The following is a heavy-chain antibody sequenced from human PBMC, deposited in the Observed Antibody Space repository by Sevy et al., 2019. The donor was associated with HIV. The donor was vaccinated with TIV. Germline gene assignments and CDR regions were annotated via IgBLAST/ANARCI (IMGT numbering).Heavy chain of an antibody. Sequence: SEALSLTCGVSGESFSDYYWSWIRQPPRKGLEWIGEINYTGNTNDNPSLEGRVRLSIDTSRKQFSLRLSSVTAADTALYYCARVRRMGNQLWKADYWGQGTLVTVSS. CDR3: ARVRRMGNQLWKADY. CDR2: INYTGNT. J-gene: IGHJ4*02. CDR1: GESFSDYY. D-gene: IGHD3-10*01. V-gene: IGHV4-34*01.